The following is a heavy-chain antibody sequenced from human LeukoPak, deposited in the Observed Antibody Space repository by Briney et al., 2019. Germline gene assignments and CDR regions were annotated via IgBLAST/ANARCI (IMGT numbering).Heavy chain of an antibody. J-gene: IGHJ6*02. D-gene: IGHD6-19*01. CDR1: GFTFSSYA. Sequence: GGSLRLSCAASGFTFSSYAMHWVRQAPGKGLEWVAVIWHDGSNKYYAASVKGRFTVSRDNSKNTLYLQINSLRAEDTAVYYCARGRVTGTSYYYYYGMDVWGQGTTVTVSS. V-gene: IGHV3-33*01. CDR2: IWHDGSNK. CDR3: ARGRVTGTSYYYYYGMDV.